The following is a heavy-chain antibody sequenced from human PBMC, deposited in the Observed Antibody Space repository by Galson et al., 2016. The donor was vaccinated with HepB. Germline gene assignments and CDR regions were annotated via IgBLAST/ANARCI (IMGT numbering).Heavy chain of an antibody. V-gene: IGHV1-18*01. CDR2: ISTARGNT. Sequence: SVKVSCKATGGTFSSYAISWMRQAPGQGLEWMGWISTARGNTNYAQKFQGRVTMTTDTSTSTAYMELGSLTSDDTAVYYCVRGGLGVWGQGTTVTVSS. D-gene: IGHD7-27*01. CDR1: GGTFSSYA. CDR3: VRGGLGV. J-gene: IGHJ6*02.